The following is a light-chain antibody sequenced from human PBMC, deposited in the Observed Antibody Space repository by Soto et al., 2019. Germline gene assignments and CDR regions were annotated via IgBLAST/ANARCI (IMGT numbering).Light chain of an antibody. CDR1: SSDVGGYNY. Sequence: QSVLTQPASVSGSPGQSITISCTGTSSDVGGYNYVSWYQQHPGKAPKVMIYDVGNRPSGVSNRFSGSKSGNTASLTISGLQAEDEADYYCSSYTSTSTPYVFGTGTKLTVL. CDR3: SSYTSTSTPYV. V-gene: IGLV2-14*01. CDR2: DVG. J-gene: IGLJ1*01.